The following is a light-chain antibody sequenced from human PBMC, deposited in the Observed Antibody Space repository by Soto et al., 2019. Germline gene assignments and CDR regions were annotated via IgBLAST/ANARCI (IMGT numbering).Light chain of an antibody. CDR1: TSNIESHA. Sequence: QSVLTQPPSASGTPGQRITISCSGSTSNIESHAVNWYQQVPGTAPKLIITTNNQRPSGVPDRFSGSKSGASAFLAISGLQFEDEGTYYCATWDDSRKGLFGTGTNVTVL. CDR3: ATWDDSRKGL. CDR2: TNN. V-gene: IGLV1-44*01. J-gene: IGLJ1*01.